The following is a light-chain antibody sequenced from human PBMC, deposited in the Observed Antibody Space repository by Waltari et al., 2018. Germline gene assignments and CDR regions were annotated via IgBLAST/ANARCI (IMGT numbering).Light chain of an antibody. CDR3: QHYSNWPPWT. CDR1: QSISIN. CDR2: GAS. Sequence: EIVMTQSPATLSVSPGERATLSCRASQSISINLAWYQHKPGQAPRLLIYGASTRATGIPSRFSGRGSGTEFTLTISSLQSEDFAVYYCQHYSNWPPWTFGQGTKVEMK. V-gene: IGKV3-15*01. J-gene: IGKJ1*01.